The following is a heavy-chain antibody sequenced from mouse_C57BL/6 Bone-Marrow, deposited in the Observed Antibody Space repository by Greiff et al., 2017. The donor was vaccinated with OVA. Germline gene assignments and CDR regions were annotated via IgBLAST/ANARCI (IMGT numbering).Heavy chain of an antibody. D-gene: IGHD1-1*01. CDR2: IHPNSGST. V-gene: IGHV1-64*01. J-gene: IGHJ3*01. CDR3: ARRAYYYGRAWFAY. CDR1: GYTFTSYW. Sequence: QVQLQQPGAELVKPGASVKLSCKASGYTFTSYWMHWVTQRPGQGLEWLGMIHPNSGSTNYNEKLKSKATLTVDKSSSTAYMQRSSLTSEDSAVYYCARRAYYYGRAWFAYWGQGTLVTVSA.